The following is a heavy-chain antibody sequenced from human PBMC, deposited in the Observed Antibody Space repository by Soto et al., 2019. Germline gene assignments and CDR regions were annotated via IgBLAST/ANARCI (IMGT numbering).Heavy chain of an antibody. CDR1: GFTLSNHD. J-gene: IGHJ6*02. CDR3: PRGPGSPRYYNGMDV. D-gene: IGHD3-10*01. V-gene: IGHV3-13*01. Sequence: EVQLVESGGGLVQPGGSLRLSCTASGFTLSNHDMYWVRQGKGKGLEWVSAIGIGGDTYSPGSVKGRFTISRQNAKNSLYLQMNNLRAGDTAVYYCPRGPGSPRYYNGMDVWGQGTTVTVSS. CDR2: IGIGGDT.